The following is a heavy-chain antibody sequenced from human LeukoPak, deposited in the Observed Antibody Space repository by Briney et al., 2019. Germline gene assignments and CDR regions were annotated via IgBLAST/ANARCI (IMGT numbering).Heavy chain of an antibody. D-gene: IGHD5-12*01. CDR2: IYTSGST. CDR3: ARVSGYDWESFYDY. V-gene: IGHV4-4*07. CDR1: GGSISSYY. Sequence: SETLSLTCSVSGGSISSYYWSWIRQPAGKGLEWIGRIYTSGSTNYNPSLKSRVTMSVDTSKNQFSLKLSSVTAADTAVYYCARVSGYDWESFYDYWGQGTLVTVAS. J-gene: IGHJ4*02.